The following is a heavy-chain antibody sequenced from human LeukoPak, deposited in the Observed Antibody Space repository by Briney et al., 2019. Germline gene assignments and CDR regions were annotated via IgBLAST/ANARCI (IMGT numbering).Heavy chain of an antibody. D-gene: IGHD3-3*01. CDR1: GFTFSSYG. J-gene: IGHJ4*02. V-gene: IGHV3-30*02. CDR2: IRYDGSNK. Sequence: PGGSLRLSCAASGFTFSSYGMHWVGQAPGKGLEWVAFIRYDGSNKYYADSVKGRFTISRDNSKNTLYLQMNSLRAEDTAVYYCAKGNRFWSGYSYFDYWGQGTLVTVSS. CDR3: AKGNRFWSGYSYFDY.